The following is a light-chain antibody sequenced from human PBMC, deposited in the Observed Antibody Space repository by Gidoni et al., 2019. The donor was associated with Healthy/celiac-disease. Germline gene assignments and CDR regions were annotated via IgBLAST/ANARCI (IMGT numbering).Light chain of an antibody. CDR3: QQSYSTLWT. CDR2: AAS. CDR1: QSISSY. J-gene: IGKJ1*01. Sequence: DIQMNQSPSSLSASVGDRVTITCRASQSISSYLNWYQQKPGKAPKLLIYAASSLQSGVPSRFSGSGSGTDFTLTISSLQPEDFATYYCQQSYSTLWTFXQXTKVEIK. V-gene: IGKV1-39*01.